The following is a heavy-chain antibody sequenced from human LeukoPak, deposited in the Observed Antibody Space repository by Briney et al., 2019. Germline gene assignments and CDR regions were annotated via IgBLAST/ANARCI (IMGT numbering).Heavy chain of an antibody. V-gene: IGHV3-11*04. J-gene: IGHJ6*03. CDR1: GFTFSDYY. CDR3: ARLGRMPMIAVAATDPYYYYYMDV. CDR2: ISSSGSTI. D-gene: IGHD6-19*01. Sequence: GGSLRLSCAASGFTFSDYYMSWIRQAPGKGLEWVSYISSSGSTIYYADSVKGRFTISRDNAKNSLYLQMNSLRAEDTAVYYCARLGRMPMIAVAATDPYYYYYMDVWGKGTTVTVSS.